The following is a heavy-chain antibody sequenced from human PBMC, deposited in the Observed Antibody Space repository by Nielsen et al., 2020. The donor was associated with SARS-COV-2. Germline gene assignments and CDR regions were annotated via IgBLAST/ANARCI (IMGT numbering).Heavy chain of an antibody. CDR2: IHSGGST. CDR3: ARDSSAGAGYYNYGLDA. V-gene: IGHV3-66*01. J-gene: IGHJ6*02. D-gene: IGHD3-22*01. CDR1: GFIFSDYA. Sequence: GESLKISCAASGFIFSDYAMAWVRQAPGKGLECVSLIHSGGSTYYADSVKGRFSIYRDSSKNTLHLQMNSLRVEDTAVYFCARDSSAGAGYYNYGLDAWGQGTTVAVS.